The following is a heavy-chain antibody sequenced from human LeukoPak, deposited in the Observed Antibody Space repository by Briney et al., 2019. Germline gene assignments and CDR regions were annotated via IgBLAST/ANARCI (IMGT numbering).Heavy chain of an antibody. J-gene: IGHJ4*02. D-gene: IGHD3-16*01. CDR1: GFTFSSYW. CDR2: IKQDGSEK. V-gene: IGHV3-7*01. Sequence: GGSLRLSCAASGFTFSSYWMSWVRQAPGKGLEWVANIKQDGSEKYYVDSVKGRFTISRDNAKNSLYLQMNNLRAEDTAVYYCATEYDAYSSPLSYWGQGTLVTVSS. CDR3: ATEYDAYSSPLSY.